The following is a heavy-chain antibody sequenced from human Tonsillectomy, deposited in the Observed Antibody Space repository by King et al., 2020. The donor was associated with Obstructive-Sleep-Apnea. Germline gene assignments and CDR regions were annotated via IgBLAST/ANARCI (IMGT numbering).Heavy chain of an antibody. J-gene: IGHJ4*02. CDR2: IYYGGST. V-gene: IGHV4-30-4*01. Sequence: VQLQESGPGLVKPSQTLSLTCTVSGGSISSGDYYWSWIRQPPGKGLEWIGYIYYGGSTYYNPSLKSRVTMSVDTSKKQFSLRLSSVTAADTAVYFCAREVLAYCGGDCYVYYFDYWGQGTLVTVSS. D-gene: IGHD2-21*02. CDR3: AREVLAYCGGDCYVYYFDY. CDR1: GGSISSGDYY.